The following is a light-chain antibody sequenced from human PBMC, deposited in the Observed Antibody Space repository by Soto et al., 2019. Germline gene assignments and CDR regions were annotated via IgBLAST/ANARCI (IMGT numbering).Light chain of an antibody. V-gene: IGLV1-40*01. Sequence: QSVLTQPPSVSGAPGQRVTISCTGSSSNIGAGYDVHWYQQLPGTAPKLLIYGNSNRPSGVPDRFSGSKSGTSASLAITGLQAEDDADYYCQSYDSSMSAYVFGTVTKLTVL. CDR2: GNS. J-gene: IGLJ1*01. CDR3: QSYDSSMSAYV. CDR1: SSNIGAGYD.